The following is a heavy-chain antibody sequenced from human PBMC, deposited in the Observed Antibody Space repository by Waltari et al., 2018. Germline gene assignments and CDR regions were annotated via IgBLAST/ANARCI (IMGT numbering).Heavy chain of an antibody. D-gene: IGHD6-6*01. CDR2: IYTSGST. CDR3: LSSSIAATAFDY. J-gene: IGHJ4*02. V-gene: IGHV4-61*02. Sequence: QVQLQESGPGLVKPSQTLSLTCTVSGGSISSGSCYWSWIRQPAGKGLEWIGRIYTSGSTNSNPPLKSRVTISVDTSKNQFSLKLSSVTAADTAVYYCLSSSIAATAFDYWGQGTLVTVSS. CDR1: GGSISSGSCY.